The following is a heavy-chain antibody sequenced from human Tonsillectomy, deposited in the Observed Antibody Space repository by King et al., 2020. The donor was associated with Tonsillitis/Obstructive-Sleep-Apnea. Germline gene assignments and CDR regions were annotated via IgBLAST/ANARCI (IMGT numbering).Heavy chain of an antibody. D-gene: IGHD4-17*01. CDR2: ISISTSST. J-gene: IGHJ3*01. CDR1: GFTFSDYY. Sequence: VQLVESGGGLVKPGGSLRLSCAASGFTFSDYYMSWIRQAPGKGLEWVAYISISTSSTNYADSVKGRFTISRDNAKNSVYLQINSLRAEDTAVYYCARQDYGRHDAFDFWGQGTVVTVSS. CDR3: ARQDYGRHDAFDF. V-gene: IGHV3-11*05.